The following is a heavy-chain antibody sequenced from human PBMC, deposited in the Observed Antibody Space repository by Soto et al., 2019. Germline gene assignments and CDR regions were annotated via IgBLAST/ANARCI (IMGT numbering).Heavy chain of an antibody. CDR3: AREHLDYDYVWGSYEDPHVTRYFQH. J-gene: IGHJ1*01. V-gene: IGHV1-3*01. D-gene: IGHD3-16*01. Sequence: ASVKVSCKASGYTFTSYAMHWVRQAPGQRLEWMGWINAGNGNTKYSQKFQGRVTITRDTSASTAYMELSSLRSEDTAVYYCAREHLDYDYVWGSYEDPHVTRYFQHWGQGTLVTVSS. CDR1: GYTFTSYA. CDR2: INAGNGNT.